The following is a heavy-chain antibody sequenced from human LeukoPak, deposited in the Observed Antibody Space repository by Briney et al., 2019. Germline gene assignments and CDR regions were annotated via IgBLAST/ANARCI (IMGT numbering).Heavy chain of an antibody. V-gene: IGHV3-30*18. CDR2: ISYDGSNK. D-gene: IGHD5-18*01. CDR3: AKAIRGYSYGCNY. Sequence: GGSLRLSCAASGFTFNEAWMHWVRQAPGKGLEWVAVISYDGSNKYYADSVKGRFTISRDNSKNTLYLQMNSLRAEDTAVYYCAKAIRGYSYGCNYWGQGTLVTVSS. J-gene: IGHJ4*02. CDR1: GFTFNEAW.